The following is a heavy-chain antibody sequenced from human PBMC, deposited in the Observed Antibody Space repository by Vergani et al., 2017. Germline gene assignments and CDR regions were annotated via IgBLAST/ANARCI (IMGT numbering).Heavy chain of an antibody. CDR3: ARDTVTGSRYFDY. D-gene: IGHD6-19*01. V-gene: IGHV3-30*02. J-gene: IGHJ4*02. Sequence: QVQLVGSGGGVVQPGGSLRLSCGASGFTFSNYGMHWVRQAPGKGLEWVTFIRYDGSNTYYADSVKGRFTISRDNSKNTLFLQMNSLRPEDTAVYYCARDTVTGSRYFDYWGQGTLVTVSS. CDR2: IRYDGSNT. CDR1: GFTFSNYG.